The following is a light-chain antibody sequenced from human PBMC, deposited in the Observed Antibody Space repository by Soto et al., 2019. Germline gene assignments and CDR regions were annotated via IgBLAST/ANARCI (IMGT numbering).Light chain of an antibody. V-gene: IGLV2-14*01. J-gene: IGLJ2*01. CDR3: SSYTSSSTLVV. Sequence: QSVLTQPASVSGSPGQSITISCTGTSSDVGGYNYVSWYQQHPGKAHKLMIYDVSNRPSGVTNRFSGSKSVNTASLTISVLQAEDEADYYCSSYTSSSTLVVFGGGTQLTVL. CDR1: SSDVGGYNY. CDR2: DVS.